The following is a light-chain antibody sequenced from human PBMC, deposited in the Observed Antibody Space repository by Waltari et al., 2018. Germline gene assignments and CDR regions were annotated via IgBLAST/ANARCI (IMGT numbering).Light chain of an antibody. CDR1: SSNLGSNT. V-gene: IGLV1-44*01. J-gene: IGLJ3*02. Sequence: QSVLTQPPSASGTPGQGVTISCSGSSSNLGSNTVSWYQQFPGTAPRLLMHTDNPRPSGVPDRFSGSKSGTSASLAISGLQSEDEAHYFCATWDDSLNGRVFGGGTKVTVL. CDR3: ATWDDSLNGRV. CDR2: TDN.